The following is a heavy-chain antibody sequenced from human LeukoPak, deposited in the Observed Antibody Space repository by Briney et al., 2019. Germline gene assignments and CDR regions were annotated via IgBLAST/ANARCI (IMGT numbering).Heavy chain of an antibody. CDR3: ARGHRYNWNYFYYYYMDV. CDR1: GGSFSGYY. Sequence: SETLSLTCAVHGGSFSGYYWSWIRQPPGNGLEWIGEINHSGSTNYNPSLKSRVTISVDTSKNQFSLKLSSVTAADTAVYYCARGHRYNWNYFYYYYMDVWGKGTTVTVSS. D-gene: IGHD1-7*01. CDR2: INHSGST. J-gene: IGHJ6*03. V-gene: IGHV4-34*01.